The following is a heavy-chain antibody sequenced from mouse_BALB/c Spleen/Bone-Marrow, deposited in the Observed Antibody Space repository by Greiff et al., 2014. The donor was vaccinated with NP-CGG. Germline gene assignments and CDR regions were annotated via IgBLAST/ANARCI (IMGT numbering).Heavy chain of an antibody. J-gene: IGHJ2*01. V-gene: IGHV5-12-2*01. CDR3: ARHGGSRGYYFDY. CDR2: ISNGGGST. D-gene: IGHD1-1*01. Sequence: EVKLVESGGGLVQPGGSLKLSCAASGFTFSSYTMSWVRQTPEKRLEWVAYISNGGGSTYYPDTVKGRFTISRDNAKSTLYLQMSSLKSEDAAMYYCARHGGSRGYYFDYWGQGTTLTVSS. CDR1: GFTFSSYT.